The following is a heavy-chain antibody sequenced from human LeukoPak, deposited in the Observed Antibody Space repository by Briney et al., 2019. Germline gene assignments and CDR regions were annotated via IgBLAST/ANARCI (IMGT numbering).Heavy chain of an antibody. Sequence: GGSLRLSCAASGFTFSSYTMNWVRQPPGKGLEWVSNIGTSSTTIYYADSVKGRFTISRDNAKNSLYLQMNSLRAEDTAVYYCARGLSFTPDYYYYGMDVWGQGTTVTVSS. J-gene: IGHJ6*02. CDR1: GFTFSSYT. V-gene: IGHV3-48*04. CDR2: IGTSSTTI. CDR3: ARGLSFTPDYYYYGMDV. D-gene: IGHD3-16*01.